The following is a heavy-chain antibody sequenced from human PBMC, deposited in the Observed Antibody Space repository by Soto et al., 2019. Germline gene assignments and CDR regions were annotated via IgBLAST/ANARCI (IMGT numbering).Heavy chain of an antibody. Sequence: ASVKVSCKASGYTFTTYGITWVRQAPGQGLEWMGWIGAHNGNTNYAQKLQGRVTVTRDTSTSTAYMELRSLRSDDTAVYYCARGRYGDYWGQGALVTVSS. D-gene: IGHD1-1*01. CDR2: IGAHNGNT. CDR1: GYTFTTYG. CDR3: ARGRYGDY. V-gene: IGHV1-18*01. J-gene: IGHJ4*02.